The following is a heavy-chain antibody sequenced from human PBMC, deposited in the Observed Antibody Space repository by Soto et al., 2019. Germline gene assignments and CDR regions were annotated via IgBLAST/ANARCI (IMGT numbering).Heavy chain of an antibody. J-gene: IGHJ6*03. CDR3: ARELPYNWNDSVWYYYYYMDV. Sequence: GGSLRLSCAASGFTFSSYSMNWVRQAPGKGLEWVSYISSSSSTIYYADSVKGRFTISRDNAKNSLYLQMNSLRAEDTAVDYCARELPYNWNDSVWYYYYYMDVWGKGTTVTVSS. D-gene: IGHD1-1*01. CDR1: GFTFSSYS. CDR2: ISSSSSTI. V-gene: IGHV3-48*01.